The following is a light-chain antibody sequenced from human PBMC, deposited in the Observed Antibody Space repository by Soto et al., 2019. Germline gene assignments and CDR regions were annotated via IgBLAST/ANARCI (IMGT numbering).Light chain of an antibody. Sequence: QSVLTQPPSVSAAPGQKVTISCSGSSSNIGNNYVSWYQHLPGTAPKLLIYENNKRPSGIPDRFSGSKSGTSATLGITGLQTGDEADYYCGTWDSSLSAGWVFGGGTKLTVL. CDR2: ENN. CDR1: SSNIGNNY. V-gene: IGLV1-51*02. CDR3: GTWDSSLSAGWV. J-gene: IGLJ3*02.